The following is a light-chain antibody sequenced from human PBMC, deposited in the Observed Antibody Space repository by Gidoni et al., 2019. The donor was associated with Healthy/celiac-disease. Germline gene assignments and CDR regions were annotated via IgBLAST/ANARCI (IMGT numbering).Light chain of an antibody. Sequence: DIQMTQSPSSLSASVGDRVTITCRASQSISSYLNWYQQKPVKAPKLLIYAASSLQSGVPSRFRGSGSGKHFTLTISSLQPEDFATYYCQQSYSTPYTFGQGTKREIK. J-gene: IGKJ2*01. CDR1: QSISSY. CDR3: QQSYSTPYT. V-gene: IGKV1-39*01. CDR2: AAS.